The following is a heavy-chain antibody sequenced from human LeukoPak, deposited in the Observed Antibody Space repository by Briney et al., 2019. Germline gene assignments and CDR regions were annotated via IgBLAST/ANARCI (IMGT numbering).Heavy chain of an antibody. Sequence: PGGSLRLSCKGSGYRFTNYLIGWVRQVPGKGLESMGIIYPGDFETRYSPSLQGQVTISADRSINTAYLHWRSLKASDTGIYYCVRRPSGWYYFDYWGQGTPVTVSS. V-gene: IGHV5-51*01. CDR1: GYRFTNYL. CDR3: VRRPSGWYYFDY. D-gene: IGHD6-19*01. CDR2: IYPGDFET. J-gene: IGHJ4*02.